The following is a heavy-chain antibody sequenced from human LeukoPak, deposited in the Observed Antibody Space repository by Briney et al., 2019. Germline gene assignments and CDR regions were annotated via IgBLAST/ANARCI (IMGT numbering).Heavy chain of an antibody. V-gene: IGHV1-69*04. Sequence: GSSVKVSCKASGGTFSSYAISWVRQAPGQGLEWMGRIIPILGIANYAQKFQGRVTITADKSTSTAYMELSSLRSEDTAVYYCARDSGYLRSFYYGMDVWGQGTTVTVSS. CDR2: IIPILGIA. CDR1: GGTFSSYA. CDR3: ARDSGYLRSFYYGMDV. J-gene: IGHJ6*02. D-gene: IGHD5-12*01.